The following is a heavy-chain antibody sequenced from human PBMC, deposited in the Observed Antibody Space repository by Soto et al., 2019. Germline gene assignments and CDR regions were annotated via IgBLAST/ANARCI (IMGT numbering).Heavy chain of an antibody. Sequence: ASVKVSCKASGHTFTDYDINWVRQAPGQGLEWMGWVSPNSGNTVYAQKFQDRVTMTRDTSISTAYMELSNLRFEDSAMYYCARGRFYSETSTWFAFWGQGTPVTVSS. V-gene: IGHV1-8*01. D-gene: IGHD2-2*01. CDR3: ARGRFYSETSTWFAF. CDR2: VSPNSGNT. J-gene: IGHJ5*01. CDR1: GHTFTDYD.